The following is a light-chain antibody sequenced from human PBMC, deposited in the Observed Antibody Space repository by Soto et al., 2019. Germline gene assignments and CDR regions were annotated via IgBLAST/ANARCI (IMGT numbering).Light chain of an antibody. CDR3: QSYDSSLSVSV. CDR1: SSNIGAGYD. J-gene: IGLJ3*02. CDR2: GNS. V-gene: IGLV1-40*01. Sequence: QSVLTQPPSVSGAPGQRVTISCTGSSSNIGAGYDVHWYQQLPGTAPKLLIYGNSNRPSGVPDRFPGSKSGTSASLAITGSQAEAEADYYCQSYDSSLSVSVFGRGTKLTVL.